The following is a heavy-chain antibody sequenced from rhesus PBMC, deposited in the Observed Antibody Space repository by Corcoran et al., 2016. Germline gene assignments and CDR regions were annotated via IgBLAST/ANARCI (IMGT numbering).Heavy chain of an antibody. D-gene: IGHD3-3*01. Sequence: EVQLVQSGAEVKRPGESLKISCKTSGYRFTSYWISWVRQMPGKGLEWMGEMETSDSKTRYSPSFQGQVTSSADKSISTTYLQWSSLKASDSATYYCAKIFQGAGAFDYWGQGVLVTVSP. V-gene: IGHV5-2*01. CDR3: AKIFQGAGAFDY. CDR1: GYRFTSYW. J-gene: IGHJ4*01. CDR2: METSDSKT.